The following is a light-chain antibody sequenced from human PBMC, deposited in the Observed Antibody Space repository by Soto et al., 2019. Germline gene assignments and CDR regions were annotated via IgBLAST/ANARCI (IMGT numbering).Light chain of an antibody. CDR1: QGISNY. J-gene: IGKJ1*01. CDR2: AAS. V-gene: IGKV1-27*01. Sequence: DIQMTQSPSSLSTSVGDRVTITCRASQGISNYLAWYQQKPGKVPKLLIYAASTLQSGVPSRFSGSGSGTDFTLTISSLQPEDVVTYYCQKYNSAPWTLGQGTKVDIK. CDR3: QKYNSAPWT.